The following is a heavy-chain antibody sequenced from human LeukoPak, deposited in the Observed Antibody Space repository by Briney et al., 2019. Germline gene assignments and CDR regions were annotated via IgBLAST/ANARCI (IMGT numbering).Heavy chain of an antibody. CDR1: GGSISSDTYY. D-gene: IGHD1-26*01. Sequence: SETLSLTCTVSGGSISSDTYYWGWIRQPPGKGLEWIGRISSSGSTNYNPSLKSRVTISVDTSKNQFSLKLSSVTAADTAVYYCARDSGSYLSAFDIWGQGTMVTVSS. J-gene: IGHJ3*02. CDR3: ARDSGSYLSAFDI. CDR2: ISSSGST. V-gene: IGHV4-39*07.